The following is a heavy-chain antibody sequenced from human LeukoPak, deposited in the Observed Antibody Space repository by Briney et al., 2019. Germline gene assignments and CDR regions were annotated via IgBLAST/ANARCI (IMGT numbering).Heavy chain of an antibody. D-gene: IGHD1-26*01. Sequence: SETLSLTCSVSGDSIGSYYWSWIRQPPGKGLEWIGYIVYSGSTKYNPSLKSRVTMSVDTSKNQFSLKLTSVAAADTAVYYCARVRGRAGILSYYDNSRQTGRYYVDNWGQGILVSVSS. CDR1: GDSIGSYY. CDR3: ARVRGRAGILSYYDNSRQTGRYYVDN. CDR2: IVYSGST. V-gene: IGHV4-59*01. J-gene: IGHJ4*02.